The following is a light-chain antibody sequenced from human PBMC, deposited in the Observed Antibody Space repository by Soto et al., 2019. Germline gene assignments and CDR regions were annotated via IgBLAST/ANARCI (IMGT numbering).Light chain of an antibody. CDR1: SSDVGGYNY. CDR2: DVS. Sequence: QSALTQPASVSGSPGQSITISCTGTSSDVGGYNYVSWYQQHPGKAPKLMIYDVSNRPSGVSNRFSGSKSGNTASLTISGLQADDEADYYCSSYTSSSPGVFGTGTKVTVL. V-gene: IGLV2-14*01. J-gene: IGLJ1*01. CDR3: SSYTSSSPGV.